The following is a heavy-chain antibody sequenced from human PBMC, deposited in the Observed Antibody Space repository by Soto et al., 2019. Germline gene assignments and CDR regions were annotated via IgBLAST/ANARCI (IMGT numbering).Heavy chain of an antibody. CDR1: GYSFTSYW. J-gene: IGHJ6*02. CDR3: ARHGVITGTRRLDPGYYYYGMDV. D-gene: IGHD1-7*01. V-gene: IGHV5-51*01. CDR2: IYPGDSDT. Sequence: PGESLKISCKGSGYSFTSYWIGWVRQMPGKGLEWMGIIYPGDSDTRYSPSFQGQVTISADKSISTAYLQWSSLKASDTAMYYCARHGVITGTRRLDPGYYYYGMDVWGQGTRVTVSS.